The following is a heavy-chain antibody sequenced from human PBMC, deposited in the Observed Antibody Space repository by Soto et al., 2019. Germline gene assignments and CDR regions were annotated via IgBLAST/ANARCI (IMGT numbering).Heavy chain of an antibody. CDR3: ARDKGGAALKGSGMDV. D-gene: IGHD3-10*01. CDR1: GGSLSSRDFY. Sequence: QVQLQESGPGLVKPSQTLSLSCSVSGGSLSSRDFYWSWPRHHPEKGLEWIGSIYYNGNTYYNPSLKSRVTMSLDTSMNEFSLRLTSVTAADTAVYYCARDKGGAALKGSGMDVWGQGTTVTVSS. J-gene: IGHJ6*02. V-gene: IGHV4-31*03. CDR2: IYYNGNT.